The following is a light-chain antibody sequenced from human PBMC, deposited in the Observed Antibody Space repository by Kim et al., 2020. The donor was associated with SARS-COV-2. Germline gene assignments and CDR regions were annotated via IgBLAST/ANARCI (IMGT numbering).Light chain of an antibody. V-gene: IGLV2-8*01. J-gene: IGLJ1*01. CDR3: SSYSDSISYV. CDR2: EVS. Sequence: GQSVTISCTGTSSDVGAYNHVSWYRHHPGKAPKLMIYEVSNRPSGVPDRFSGSKSGNTASLTVSGLQAEDEADYYCSSYSDSISYVFGTGTKVTVL. CDR1: SSDVGAYNH.